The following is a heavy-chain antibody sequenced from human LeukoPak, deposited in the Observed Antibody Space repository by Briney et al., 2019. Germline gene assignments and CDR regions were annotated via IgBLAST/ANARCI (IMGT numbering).Heavy chain of an antibody. CDR3: ASGPGVRYYYYGMDV. CDR1: GFTFSSYW. J-gene: IGHJ6*02. D-gene: IGHD2-21*01. Sequence: SGGSLRLSCAASGFTFSSYWMNWARQAPGKGLEWVAVISYDGSNKYYADSVKGRFTISRDNAKNSLYLQMNSLRAEDTAVYYCASGPGVRYYYYGMDVWGQGTTVTVSS. V-gene: IGHV3-30*03. CDR2: ISYDGSNK.